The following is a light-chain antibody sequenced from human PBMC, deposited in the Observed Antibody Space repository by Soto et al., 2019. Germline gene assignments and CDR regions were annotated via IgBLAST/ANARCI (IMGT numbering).Light chain of an antibody. J-gene: IGLJ1*01. Sequence: QSVLTQPASVSGSPGQSITISCTGTSSDVGAYNYVSWYQQHPGKAPKLIIYEVSNRPSGVSNHFSGSKSGNTASLTISGLQAEDEADYYCSSYTSSSTYVFGAGTQLTVL. CDR2: EVS. V-gene: IGLV2-14*01. CDR1: SSDVGAYNY. CDR3: SSYTSSSTYV.